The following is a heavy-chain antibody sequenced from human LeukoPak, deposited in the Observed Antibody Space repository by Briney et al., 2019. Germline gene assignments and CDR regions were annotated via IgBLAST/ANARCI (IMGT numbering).Heavy chain of an antibody. CDR1: GFTFYSYW. V-gene: IGHV3-74*01. Sequence: GGSLRLSYAASGFTFYSYWMHWVRQAPGKGLVWVSCINGDGSTSNYADSVKGRFTISRDNAKNTLYLQMHSLRAEDTAVYYCARDEPTVTTGPPVGSWGQGTLVTVSS. CDR2: INGDGSTS. CDR3: ARDEPTVTTGPPVGS. D-gene: IGHD4-17*01. J-gene: IGHJ4*02.